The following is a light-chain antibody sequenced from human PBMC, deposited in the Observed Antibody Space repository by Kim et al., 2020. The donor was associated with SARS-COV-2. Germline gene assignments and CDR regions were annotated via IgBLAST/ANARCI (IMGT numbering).Light chain of an antibody. Sequence: QSALTQPASVSGSPGQSITISCTGTSSDVGSYNLVSWYQQHPGKAPKLMIYAVTKRPSGISNRFSASKSDNTASLTISGLQAEDEADYYCCSSAGTYTWVFGTGTKVTVL. CDR2: AVT. CDR1: SSDVGSYNL. J-gene: IGLJ1*01. CDR3: CSSAGTYTWV. V-gene: IGLV2-23*02.